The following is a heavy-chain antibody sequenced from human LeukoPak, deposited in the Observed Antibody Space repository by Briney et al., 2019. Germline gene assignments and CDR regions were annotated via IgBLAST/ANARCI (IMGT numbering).Heavy chain of an antibody. CDR1: GFTFAAYA. Sequence: GGSLRLSCAASGFTFAAYAMSWVRQAPGKGLEWVSALSGHGGSTYYADSVKGRFTISRDNSKNTLYLQMNSLRAEDTAVYYCARVDSGSYSGPPDYWGQGTLVTVSS. D-gene: IGHD1-26*01. CDR3: ARVDSGSYSGPPDY. V-gene: IGHV3-23*01. CDR2: LSGHGGST. J-gene: IGHJ4*02.